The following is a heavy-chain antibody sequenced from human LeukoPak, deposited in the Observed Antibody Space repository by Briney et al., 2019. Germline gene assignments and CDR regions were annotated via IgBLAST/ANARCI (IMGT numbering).Heavy chain of an antibody. D-gene: IGHD6-25*01. CDR2: FDPEDGET. Sequence: ASVKVSCKVSGYTLTELSMHWVRQAPGKGLGWMGGFDPEDGETIYAQKFQGRVTMTEDTSTDTAYMELSSLRSEDTAVYYCATEAAVGTLDHHLFDYWGQGTLVTVSS. CDR1: GYTLTELS. V-gene: IGHV1-24*01. CDR3: ATEAAVGTLDHHLFDY. J-gene: IGHJ4*02.